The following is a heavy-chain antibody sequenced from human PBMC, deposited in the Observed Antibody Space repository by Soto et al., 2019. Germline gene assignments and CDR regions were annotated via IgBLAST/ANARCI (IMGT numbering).Heavy chain of an antibody. CDR2: INPSGGST. V-gene: IGHV1-46*01. D-gene: IGHD3-3*01. J-gene: IGHJ5*02. CDR1: GYTLTSYY. CDR3: ARDPLKITIFGVVTSIVNWFDP. Sequence: ASVKVSCKASGYTLTSYYMHWVRQAPGQGLEWMGIINPSGGSTSYAQKFQGRVTMTRDTSTSTVYMELSSLRSEDTAVYYCARDPLKITIFGVVTSIVNWFDPWGQGTLVTVSS.